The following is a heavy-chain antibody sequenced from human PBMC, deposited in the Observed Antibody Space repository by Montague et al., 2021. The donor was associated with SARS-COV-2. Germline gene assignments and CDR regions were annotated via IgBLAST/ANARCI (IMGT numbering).Heavy chain of an antibody. CDR1: GGSVSDYY. J-gene: IGHJ5*02. V-gene: IGHV4-34*01. CDR2: INHSGST. CDR3: ARGPRITMIVVVITGIWFDP. Sequence: SETLSLTCAVYGGSVSDYYWSWIRQPPGKGLEWIGEINHSGSTNXXPSLKSRVTTSVDTSKNQFSLKLTSVTAADTAVYYCARGPRITMIVVVITGIWFDPWGQGTLVTVSA. D-gene: IGHD3-22*01.